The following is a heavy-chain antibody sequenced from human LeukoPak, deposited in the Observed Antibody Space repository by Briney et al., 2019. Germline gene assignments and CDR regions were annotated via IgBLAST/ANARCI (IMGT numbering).Heavy chain of an antibody. CDR3: AKLGLLNWFDP. D-gene: IGHD6-13*01. CDR2: FYYSGST. Sequence: SQTLSLTCTVSGGSISSGDYYWSWIRQPPGKGLEWIGYFYYSGSTYYNPSLKSRVTISVDTSKNQFSLKLSSVTAADTAVYYCAKLGLLNWFDPWGQGTLVTVSS. J-gene: IGHJ5*02. CDR1: GGSISSGDYY. V-gene: IGHV4-30-4*08.